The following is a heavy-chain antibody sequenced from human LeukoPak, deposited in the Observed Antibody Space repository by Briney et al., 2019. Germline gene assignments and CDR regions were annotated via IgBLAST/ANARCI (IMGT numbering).Heavy chain of an antibody. Sequence: GGSLRLSCAASGFTFSSYEMSWVRQAPGKGLEWVSYISSSGSTIYYADSVKGRFTISRDNAKNSLYLQMNSLRAEDTAVYYCARDKELLEFDYWGQGTLVTVSS. CDR3: ARDKELLEFDY. V-gene: IGHV3-48*03. CDR2: ISSSGSTI. CDR1: GFTFSSYE. J-gene: IGHJ4*02. D-gene: IGHD1-26*01.